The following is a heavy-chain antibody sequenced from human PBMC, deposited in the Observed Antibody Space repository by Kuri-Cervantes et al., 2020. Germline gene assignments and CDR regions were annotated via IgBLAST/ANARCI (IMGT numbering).Heavy chain of an antibody. CDR2: IWYDGSNK. J-gene: IGHJ5*02. CDR3: ARDRRRPYCSGGSCYSGGWFDP. CDR1: GFTFSSYG. V-gene: IGHV3-33*01. Sequence: GESLKISCAASGFTFSSYGMHWVRQAPGKGLEWVAVIWYDGSNKYYADSVKGRFTISRDNSKNTLYLQMNSLRAEDTAVYYCARDRRRPYCSGGSCYSGGWFDPWGQGTLVTVSS. D-gene: IGHD2-15*01.